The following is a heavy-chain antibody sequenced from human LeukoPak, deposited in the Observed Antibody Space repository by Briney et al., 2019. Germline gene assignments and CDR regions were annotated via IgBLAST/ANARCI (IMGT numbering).Heavy chain of an antibody. CDR3: ARDPPVKDIVVVPAADDPYYYYGMDV. CDR1: GFTFSSYA. J-gene: IGHJ6*02. CDR2: ISYDGSNK. V-gene: IGHV3-30-3*01. Sequence: GGSLRLSCAASGFTFSSYAMHWVRQAPGKGLEWVAVISYDGSNKYYADSVKGRFTISRDNSKNTLYLQMNSLRAEDTAVYYCARDPPVKDIVVVPAADDPYYYYGMDVWGQGTTVTVSS. D-gene: IGHD2-2*01.